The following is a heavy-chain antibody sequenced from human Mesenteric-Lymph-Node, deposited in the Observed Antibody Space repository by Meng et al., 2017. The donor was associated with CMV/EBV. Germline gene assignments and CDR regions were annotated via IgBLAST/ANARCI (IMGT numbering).Heavy chain of an antibody. J-gene: IGHJ6*02. D-gene: IGHD2-21*02. CDR3: ARGPPGKVTDSFYYYGMDV. CDR1: GGSIRSSSYY. V-gene: IGHV4-39*07. Sequence: GSLRLSCTVSGGSIRSSSYYWGWIRQPPGKGLEWIGSIYYSGTTYYNPSLKSRVTISVDTSKNQFSLKLSSVTAADTAVYYCARGPPGKVTDSFYYYGMDVWGQGTTVTVSS. CDR2: IYYSGTT.